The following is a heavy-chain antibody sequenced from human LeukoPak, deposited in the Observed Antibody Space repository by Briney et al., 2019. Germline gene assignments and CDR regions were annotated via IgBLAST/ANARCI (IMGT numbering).Heavy chain of an antibody. D-gene: IGHD3-10*01. Sequence: GGSLRLSCAASGFTVSSNYMSWIRQAPGKGLEWVSYISSSGSTIYYADSVKGRFTISRDNAKNSLYLQMNSLRAEDTAVYYCARDGTHYGSGSYYFDYWGQGTLVTVSS. V-gene: IGHV3-11*01. J-gene: IGHJ4*02. CDR1: GFTVSSNY. CDR2: ISSSGSTI. CDR3: ARDGTHYGSGSYYFDY.